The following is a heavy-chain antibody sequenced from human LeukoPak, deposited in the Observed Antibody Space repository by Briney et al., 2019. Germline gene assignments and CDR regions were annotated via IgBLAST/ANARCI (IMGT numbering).Heavy chain of an antibody. J-gene: IGHJ6*02. D-gene: IGHD6-19*01. CDR2: ISSNGGST. CDR3: AKDRGAVSGINYYGMDV. CDR1: GFTFSSYA. Sequence: GGSLRLSCSASGFTFSSYAMHWVRQAPGKGLEYVSAISSNGGSTYYADSVKGRFTISRDNSKSTLYLQMNSLRAEDTAVYYCAKDRGAVSGINYYGMDVWGQGTTVTVSS. V-gene: IGHV3-64*04.